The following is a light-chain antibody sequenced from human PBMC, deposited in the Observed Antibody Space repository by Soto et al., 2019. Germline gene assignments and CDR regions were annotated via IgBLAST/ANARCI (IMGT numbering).Light chain of an antibody. J-gene: IGLJ7*01. Sequence: QSVLTQPASVSGSPGQSITISCTGTSSDVGGYNYVSWLQQHPGEAPKLIIYEVSNRPSGVSNRFSGSKSGNTVSLTITGLQPEDEASYYCTSYTITHIPVIFGGGTQLTVL. CDR1: SSDVGGYNY. CDR2: EVS. V-gene: IGLV2-14*01. CDR3: TSYTITHIPVI.